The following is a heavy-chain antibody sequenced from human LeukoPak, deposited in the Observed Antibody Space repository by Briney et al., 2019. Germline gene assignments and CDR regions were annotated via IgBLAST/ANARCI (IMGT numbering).Heavy chain of an antibody. Sequence: SVKVSCKASGGTFSSYAISWVRQAPGQGLEWMGGIIPIFGTANYAQKFQGRVTITADESTSTAYMELSSLRSEDTAVYYCARTYGGPHYYFDYWGQGTLVTVSS. CDR2: IIPIFGTA. D-gene: IGHD3-16*01. J-gene: IGHJ4*02. V-gene: IGHV1-69*01. CDR3: ARTYGGPHYYFDY. CDR1: GGTFSSYA.